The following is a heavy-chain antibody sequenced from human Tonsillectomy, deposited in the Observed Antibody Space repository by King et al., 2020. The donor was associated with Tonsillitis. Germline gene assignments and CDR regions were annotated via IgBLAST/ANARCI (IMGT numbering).Heavy chain of an antibody. D-gene: IGHD3-10*02. CDR3: ANLLVFGVEGVDV. J-gene: IGHJ6*02. V-gene: IGHV4-34*01. CDR2: INHSGST. CDR1: GGSFSGYY. Sequence: VQLLQWGEGLLKPSETLSLTCAVYGGSFSGYYWSWIRQPPGKGLEWIGEINHSGSTNYNPSLKSRVTMSVDTSKNQFSLELNSVTAADTAVYYCANLLVFGVEGVDVWGQGTTVTVSS.